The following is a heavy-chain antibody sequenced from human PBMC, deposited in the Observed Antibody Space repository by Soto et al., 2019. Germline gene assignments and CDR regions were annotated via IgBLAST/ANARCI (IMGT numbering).Heavy chain of an antibody. V-gene: IGHV4-31*03. CDR2: IYYSGST. CDR1: GGSISSGGYY. CDR3: ARDLERTVTTSGAFDP. D-gene: IGHD4-17*01. Sequence: QVQLQESGPGLVKPSQTLSLTCTVSGGSISSGGYYWSWIRQHPGKGLEWIGYIYYSGSTYYNPSLKRRVTISVDTSKNQFSLKLSSVTAADTAVYYCARDLERTVTTSGAFDPWGQGTLVTVSS. J-gene: IGHJ5*02.